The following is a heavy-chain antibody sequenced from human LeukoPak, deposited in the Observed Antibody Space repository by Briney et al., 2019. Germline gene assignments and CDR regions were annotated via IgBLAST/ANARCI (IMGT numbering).Heavy chain of an antibody. CDR2: ISAYNGNT. D-gene: IGHD3-22*01. CDR3: ARGLPNYYDCSGYLETAFDI. CDR1: GYTFTSYG. Sequence: ASVKVSCEASGYTFTSYGISWVRQAPGQGLEWMGWISAYNGNTNYAQKLQGRVTMTTDTSTSTAYMELRSLRSDDTAVYYCARGLPNYYDCSGYLETAFDIWGQGTMVTVSS. J-gene: IGHJ3*02. V-gene: IGHV1-18*01.